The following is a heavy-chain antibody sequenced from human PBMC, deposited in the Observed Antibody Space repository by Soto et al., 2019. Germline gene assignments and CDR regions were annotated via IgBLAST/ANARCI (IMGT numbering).Heavy chain of an antibody. V-gene: IGHV4-59*01. J-gene: IGHJ6*03. D-gene: IGHD3-3*01. CDR2: IYYSGST. Sequence: SETLSLTCTVSGGSISSYYWSWIRQPPGKGLEWIGYIYYSGSTNYNPSLKSRVTISVDTSKNQFSLKLSSVTAADTAVYYCARVSRVLRFLEWLPPDRDYYYYMDVWGKGTTVTVSS. CDR1: GGSISSYY. CDR3: ARVSRVLRFLEWLPPDRDYYYYMDV.